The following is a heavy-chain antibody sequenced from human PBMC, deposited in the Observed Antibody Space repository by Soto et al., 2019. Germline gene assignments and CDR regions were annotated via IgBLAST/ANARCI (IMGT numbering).Heavy chain of an antibody. CDR2: IFHGGNT. D-gene: IGHD2-15*01. V-gene: IGHV4-38-2*01. J-gene: IGHJ3*01. CDR1: GFFISSGNY. Sequence: NPSETLSLTCAVSGFFISSGNYWGWTRKPPGKGLEWIGSIFHGGNTYYNPSLKSRVTISVDMSKNQFSLKLNSVTAADTAVYYCARARWYDAFDVWGQGTVVTVSS. CDR3: ARARWYDAFDV.